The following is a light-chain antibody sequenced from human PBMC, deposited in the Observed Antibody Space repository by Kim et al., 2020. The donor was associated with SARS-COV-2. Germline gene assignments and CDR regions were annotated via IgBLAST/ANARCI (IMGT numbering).Light chain of an antibody. J-gene: IGKJ2*01. CDR3: QQYGNSQYT. Sequence: LSPGERATLSCRASPSVSSTSLAWYQQKPGQAPRLLIYDASTRASGIPDRFSGSGSGTDFTLTISRLEPEDFAVYFCQQYGNSQYTFGQGTKLEI. CDR1: PSVSSTS. CDR2: DAS. V-gene: IGKV3-20*01.